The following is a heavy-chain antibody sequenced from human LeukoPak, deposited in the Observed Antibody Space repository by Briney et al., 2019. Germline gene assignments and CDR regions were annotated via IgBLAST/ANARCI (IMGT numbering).Heavy chain of an antibody. CDR3: AKTTYYDILTGYHLDY. D-gene: IGHD3-9*01. V-gene: IGHV3-23*01. CDR2: ISGSGGST. J-gene: IGHJ4*02. Sequence: PGGSLRLSCAASGFTFSSYAMSWVRQAPGKGLEWVSAISGSGGSTYYADSVKGRFTISRDNSKNTLYLQMNSLRAEDTAVYYCAKTTYYDILTGYHLDYWGQGTLVTVSP. CDR1: GFTFSSYA.